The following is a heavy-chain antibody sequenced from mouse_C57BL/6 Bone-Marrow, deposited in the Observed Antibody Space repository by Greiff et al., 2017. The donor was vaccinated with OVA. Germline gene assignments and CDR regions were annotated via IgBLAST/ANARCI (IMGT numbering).Heavy chain of an antibody. CDR3: ARSRGLGTNV. V-gene: IGHV1-54*01. CDR1: GYAFTNYL. J-gene: IGHJ1*03. D-gene: IGHD2-14*01. CDR2: INPGSGGT. Sequence: QVQLQQSGAELVRPGTSVKVSCKASGYAFTNYLIEWVKQRPGQGLEWIGVINPGSGGTNYNEKFKGKATLTADKSSSTASMQLSSLTSEDAAVYFCARSRGLGTNVWGTGTTVTVSS.